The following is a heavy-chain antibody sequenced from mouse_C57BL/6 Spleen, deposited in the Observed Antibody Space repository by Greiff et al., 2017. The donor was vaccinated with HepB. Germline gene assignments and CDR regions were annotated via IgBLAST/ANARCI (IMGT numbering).Heavy chain of an antibody. Sequence: VQLKESGGGLVKPGGSLKLSCAASGFTFSDYGMHWVRQAPEKGLEWVAYISSGSSTIYYADTVKGRFTISRDNAKNTLFLQMTSLRSEDTAMYYCARGNYYGSSSRYFDVWGTGTTVTVSS. CDR3: ARGNYYGSSSRYFDV. D-gene: IGHD1-1*01. CDR2: ISSGSSTI. V-gene: IGHV5-17*01. J-gene: IGHJ1*03. CDR1: GFTFSDYG.